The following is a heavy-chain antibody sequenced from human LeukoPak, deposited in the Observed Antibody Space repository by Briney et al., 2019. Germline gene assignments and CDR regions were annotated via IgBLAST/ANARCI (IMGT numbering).Heavy chain of an antibody. CDR1: GYTFTSYG. CDR2: ISAYNGNT. J-gene: IGHJ4*02. Sequence: ASVTVSCKASGYTFTSYGISWVRQAPGQGLEWMGWISAYNGNTNYAQKLQGRVTMTTDTSTSTAYMELRSLRSDDTAVYYCARNCSGGSCYPFDYWGQGTLVTVSS. D-gene: IGHD2-15*01. V-gene: IGHV1-18*01. CDR3: ARNCSGGSCYPFDY.